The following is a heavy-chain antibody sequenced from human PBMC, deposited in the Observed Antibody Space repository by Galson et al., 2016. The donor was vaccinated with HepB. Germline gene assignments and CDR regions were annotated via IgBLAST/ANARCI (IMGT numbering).Heavy chain of an antibody. V-gene: IGHV3-48*04. J-gene: IGHJ4*02. CDR3: AREGVGIAVAATAFDY. CDR2: ISSSGTTI. D-gene: IGHD6-19*01. CDR1: GFTFSRHG. Sequence: SLRLSCAASGFTFSRHGFHWVRQAPGKGLEWVSYISSSGTTIYYADSVKGRFTISRDNAKNSLYLQMDTLRGEDTAVYYCAREGVGIAVAATAFDYWGQGTLVTVSS.